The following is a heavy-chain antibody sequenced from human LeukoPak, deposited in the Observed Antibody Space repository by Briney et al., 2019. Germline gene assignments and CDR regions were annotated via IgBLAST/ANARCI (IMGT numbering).Heavy chain of an antibody. CDR3: AGDNYDVGV. J-gene: IGHJ4*02. Sequence: KPSQTLSLTCTVSGGSISSGSYYWSWMRQPAGKGLGWIGRIYTSGSTNYNPSLKSRVTISVDTSKNQFSLKLSSVTAADTAVYYCAGDNYDVGVWGQGTLVTVSS. CDR2: IYTSGST. V-gene: IGHV4-61*02. D-gene: IGHD4-11*01. CDR1: GGSISSGSYY.